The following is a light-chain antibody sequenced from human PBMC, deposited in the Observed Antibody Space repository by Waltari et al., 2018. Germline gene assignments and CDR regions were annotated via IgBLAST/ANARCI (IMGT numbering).Light chain of an antibody. Sequence: SPGTLSLFPGERATLSCRASQSVSRSLAWYQQKPGQAPRLLIYGASSRATGVPDRFSGSGSGTDFSLTISRLEPEDFAVYYCQHYVRLPVTFGQGTKVEIK. CDR1: QSVSRS. V-gene: IGKV3-20*01. CDR2: GAS. J-gene: IGKJ1*01. CDR3: QHYVRLPVT.